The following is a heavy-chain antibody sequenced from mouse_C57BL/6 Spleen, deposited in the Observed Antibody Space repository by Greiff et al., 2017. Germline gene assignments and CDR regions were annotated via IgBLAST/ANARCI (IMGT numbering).Heavy chain of an antibody. D-gene: IGHD2-3*01. CDR2: ISGGGGNT. CDR3: ARRDGYTRGFAY. CDR1: GFTFSSYT. J-gene: IGHJ3*01. Sequence: EVKVEESGGGLVKPGGSLKLSCAASGFTFSSYTMSWVRQTPEKRLEWVATISGGGGNTYYPDSVKGRFTISRDNAKNTLYLQMSSLRSEDTALYYCARRDGYTRGFAYWGQGTLVTVSA. V-gene: IGHV5-9*01.